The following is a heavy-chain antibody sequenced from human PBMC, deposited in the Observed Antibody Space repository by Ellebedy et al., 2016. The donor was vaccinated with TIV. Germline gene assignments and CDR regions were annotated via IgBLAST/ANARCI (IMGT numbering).Heavy chain of an antibody. J-gene: IGHJ4*02. CDR2: IYSAGPT. V-gene: IGHV3-53*01. CDR3: ARVDLGLAFDY. D-gene: IGHD3-16*01. CDR1: GFVVSSNY. Sequence: GGSLRLSCAVSGFVVSSNYMSWVRQAPRKGLEWVSTIYSAGPTYYADSVKGRFTISRDTSKNTLFLQMNSLRTEETAVYYCARVDLGLAFDYWGRGTLVTVSS.